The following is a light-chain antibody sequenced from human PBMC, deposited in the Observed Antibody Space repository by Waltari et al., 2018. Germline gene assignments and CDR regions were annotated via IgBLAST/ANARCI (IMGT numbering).Light chain of an antibody. CDR1: QTIGRS. V-gene: IGKV3-15*01. J-gene: IGKJ1*01. CDR2: GAS. Sequence: ETVVTQSPATLSVSPGERATLSCKTSQTIGRSLAWYQQKPGQAPRLVIYGASIRATGIPAKFSGSGSETEFALTISGLQSEEFAVYDCQQYNNWPPGTFGQGTKVEI. CDR3: QQYNNWPPGT.